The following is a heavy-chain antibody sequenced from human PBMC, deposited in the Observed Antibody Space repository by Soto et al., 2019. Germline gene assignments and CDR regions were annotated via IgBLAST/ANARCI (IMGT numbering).Heavy chain of an antibody. D-gene: IGHD3-22*01. CDR1: GFTFSNAW. J-gene: IGHJ3*02. Sequence: PGGSLRLSCAASGFTFSNAWMNWVRQAPGKGLEWVGRIKSKTDGGTTDYAAPVKGRFTISRDDSKNTLYLQMNSLKTEDTAVYYCTTVKSFYDSSGSLITFDIWGQGTMVTVSS. CDR2: IKSKTDGGTT. CDR3: TTVKSFYDSSGSLITFDI. V-gene: IGHV3-15*07.